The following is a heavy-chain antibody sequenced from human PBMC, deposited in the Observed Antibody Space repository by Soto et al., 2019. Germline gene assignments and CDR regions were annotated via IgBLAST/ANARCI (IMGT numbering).Heavy chain of an antibody. D-gene: IGHD3-22*01. CDR2: ISSDGHHQ. J-gene: IGHJ4*02. CDR1: GFTFNDYA. CDR3: SRGTYYPQSSGLHADY. V-gene: IGHV3-30*03. Sequence: GGSLRLSCATSGFTFNDYAMYWVRQTPGQGLEGVAMISSDGHHQFYVDNLRGRFTVSRDNSKNTLFLQMNSLRPEDTAVYYCSRGTYYPQSSGLHADYWGPGTVVTVSS.